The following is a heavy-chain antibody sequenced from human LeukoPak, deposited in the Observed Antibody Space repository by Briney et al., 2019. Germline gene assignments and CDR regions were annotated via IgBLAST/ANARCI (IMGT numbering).Heavy chain of an antibody. CDR3: ARGRSYDYVWGSDLFDY. J-gene: IGHJ4*02. D-gene: IGHD3-16*01. V-gene: IGHV3-7*01. Sequence: EGSLRLSCAASGFTFSSYWMSWVRQAPGKGLEWVANIKQDGSEKYYVDSVKGRFTISRDNAKNSLYLQMNSLRAEDTAVYYCARGRSYDYVWGSDLFDYWGQGTLVTVSS. CDR2: IKQDGSEK. CDR1: GFTFSSYW.